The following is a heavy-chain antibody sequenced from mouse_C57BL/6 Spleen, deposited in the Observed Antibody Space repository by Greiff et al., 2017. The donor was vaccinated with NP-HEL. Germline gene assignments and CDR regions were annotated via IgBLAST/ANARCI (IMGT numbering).Heavy chain of an antibody. CDR3: ARVEATGAMDY. V-gene: IGHV3-1*01. CDR1: GYSITSGYD. J-gene: IGHJ4*01. D-gene: IGHD1-1*02. CDR2: ISYSGST. Sequence: DVQLQESGPGMVKPSQSLSLTCTVTGYSITSGYDWHWIRHFPGNKLEWMGYISYSGSTNYNPSLKSRISITHDTSKNHFFLKLNSVTTEDTATYYCARVEATGAMDYWGQGTSVTVSS.